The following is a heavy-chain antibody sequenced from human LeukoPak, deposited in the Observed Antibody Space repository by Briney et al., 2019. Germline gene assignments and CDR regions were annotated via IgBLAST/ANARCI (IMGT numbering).Heavy chain of an antibody. CDR1: GGSISSYY. J-gene: IGHJ3*02. CDR2: IYYNGNT. D-gene: IGHD5-18*01. CDR3: ARQPSATAAFDI. Sequence: SETLSLTCAVSGGSISSYYWSWIRQPPGKGLEWIAHIYYNGNTNYNPSFKSRVTISVDTSKNQFSLKLSSVAAADTAIYYCARQPSATAAFDIWGQGTMVTVSS. V-gene: IGHV4-59*08.